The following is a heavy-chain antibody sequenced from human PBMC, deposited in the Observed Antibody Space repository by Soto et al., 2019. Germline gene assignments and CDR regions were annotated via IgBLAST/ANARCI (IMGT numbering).Heavy chain of an antibody. CDR1: GASIRSFF. CDR2: IYYSVST. D-gene: IGHD1-26*01. CDR3: ARPSGSYSYYYGMDV. J-gene: IGHJ6*02. V-gene: IGHV4-59*01. Sequence: QVNLQESGPGLVKPSETLSLTCTVSGASIRSFFWTWIRQPPGRGLEWIGNIYYSVSTNYNPSLMNLVPMSVDTSKYQFSLMLTSVTAADTAVYYCARPSGSYSYYYGMDVWGQGTTVTVSS.